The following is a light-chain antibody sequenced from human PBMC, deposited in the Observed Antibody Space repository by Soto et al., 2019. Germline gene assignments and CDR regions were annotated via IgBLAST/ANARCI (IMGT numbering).Light chain of an antibody. Sequence: EVVMTQSPATLSVSRGDGAALSCRASQGVGSNLAWYQQKPGQAPRLLIYGASNRATGIPDRFSGSGSGTDFTLTISRLEPEDFAVYYCQQYGSSGTFGQGTKVDI. CDR2: GAS. J-gene: IGKJ1*01. CDR3: QQYGSSGT. CDR1: QGVGSN. V-gene: IGKV3-20*01.